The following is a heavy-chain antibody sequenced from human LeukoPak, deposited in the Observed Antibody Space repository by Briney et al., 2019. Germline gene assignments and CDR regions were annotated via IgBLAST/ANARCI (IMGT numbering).Heavy chain of an antibody. V-gene: IGHV1-3*01. D-gene: IGHD3-22*01. Sequence: ASVKVSCKASGYTFTSYAMHWVRQAPGQRLEWMGWINAGNGNTKYSQKFQGRVTMTRNISIRTAYMELSSLRSEDTAIYYCAKYYYETSGLDAFDIWGQGTLVTVSS. CDR1: GYTFTSYA. J-gene: IGHJ3*02. CDR2: INAGNGNT. CDR3: AKYYYETSGLDAFDI.